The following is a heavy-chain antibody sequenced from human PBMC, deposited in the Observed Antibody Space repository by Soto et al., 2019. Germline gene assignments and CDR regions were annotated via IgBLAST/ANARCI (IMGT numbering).Heavy chain of an antibody. J-gene: IGHJ6*02. V-gene: IGHV1-2*07. CDR1: GYNFIYYY. D-gene: IGHD3-9*01. CDR3: ARQGKPDLSPRDWYGMDV. CDR2: INPHSGDT. Sequence: QELLVQSGAELKKPGASVKVSCKSSGYNFIYYYVHWVRQAPGQGLEWMGGINPHSGDTYYADRFPSQDTKSRDTSINTVFMDVSRLTSDDMALYFCARQGKPDLSPRDWYGMDVWGQGTSVTVSS.